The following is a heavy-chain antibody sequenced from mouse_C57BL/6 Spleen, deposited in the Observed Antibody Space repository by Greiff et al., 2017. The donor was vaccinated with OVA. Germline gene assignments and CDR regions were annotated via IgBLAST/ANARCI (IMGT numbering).Heavy chain of an antibody. D-gene: IGHD6-1*01. V-gene: IGHV3-6*01. Sequence: ESGPGLVKPSQSLSLTCSVTGYSITSGYYWNWIRQFPGNKLEWMGYISYDGSNNYNPSLKNRISITRDTSKNQFFLKLNSVTTEDTATYYRARDADYAMDYWGQGTSVTVSS. J-gene: IGHJ4*01. CDR3: ARDADYAMDY. CDR1: GYSITSGYY. CDR2: ISYDGSN.